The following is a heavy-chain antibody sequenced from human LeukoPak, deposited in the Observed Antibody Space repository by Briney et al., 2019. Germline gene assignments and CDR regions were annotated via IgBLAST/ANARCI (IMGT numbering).Heavy chain of an antibody. CDR2: ISYDGSKK. D-gene: IGHD3-22*01. J-gene: IGHJ4*02. Sequence: GRSLRLSWAASGFTFSIYTMHWVSQAPGKGMEWVAVISYDGSKKYYADSVKGRFIISRDNSKNTLFLQMNSLRAEDTAVYYCARGARITMIVVVIAPGFDYWGQGSLITVSS. CDR3: ARGARITMIVVVIAPGFDY. V-gene: IGHV3-30-3*01. CDR1: GFTFSIYT.